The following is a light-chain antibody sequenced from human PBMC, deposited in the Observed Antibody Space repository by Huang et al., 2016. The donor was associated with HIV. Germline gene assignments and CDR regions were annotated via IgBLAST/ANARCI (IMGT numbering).Light chain of an antibody. V-gene: IGKV6-21*02. CDR1: QKIGNS. CDR3: HQSSSLPYT. Sequence: EIVLTQSPDFQSVTPKEKITLTCRASQKIGNSLHVYQQKPDQSPHHLIKYASHTISGVPSRFSGSGSGTDFTLTINTPEAGDAATYYCHQSSSLPYTFGQGTKLEIK. CDR2: YAS. J-gene: IGKJ2*01.